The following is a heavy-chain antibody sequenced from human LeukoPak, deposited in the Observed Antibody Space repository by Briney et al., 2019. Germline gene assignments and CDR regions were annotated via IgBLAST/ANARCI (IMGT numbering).Heavy chain of an antibody. CDR1: GYTFTTYD. CDR3: AGRWGSGIRGAFDI. CDR2: ISGNNGKT. Sequence: GASVKVSCKASGYTFTTYDISWVRQAPGQGLEWMGWISGNNGKTNYAKQFQVRVTMTTDASTSTTYMELRSLRSDDTAIYYCAGRWGSGIRGAFDIWGQGTMVTVSS. V-gene: IGHV1-18*01. J-gene: IGHJ3*02. D-gene: IGHD3-10*01.